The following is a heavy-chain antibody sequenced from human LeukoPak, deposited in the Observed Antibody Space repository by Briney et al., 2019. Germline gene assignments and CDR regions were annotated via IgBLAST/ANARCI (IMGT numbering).Heavy chain of an antibody. Sequence: PGGSLRLSCAASGFTFSSYWMSWVRQAPGKGLEWVANIKQDGSEKYYVDSVEGRFTISRDNAKNSLFLQMNSLRDEDTAVYYCARDSSGPDYWGQGTLVTVSS. CDR1: GFTFSSYW. CDR2: IKQDGSEK. D-gene: IGHD6-19*01. V-gene: IGHV3-7*01. J-gene: IGHJ4*02. CDR3: ARDSSGPDY.